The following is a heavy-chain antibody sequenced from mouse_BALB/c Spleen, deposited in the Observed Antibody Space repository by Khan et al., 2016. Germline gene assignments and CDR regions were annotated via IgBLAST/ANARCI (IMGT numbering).Heavy chain of an antibody. CDR2: INYSGST. CDR3: ARDYYGRSFFDY. Sequence: VQLKESGPGLVKPSQSLSLTCTVTGYSITSGYAWNWIRQFPGNKLEWMGYINYSGSTTYNPSLKSQISITRDTSKNQFFLQLKSVTTEDTATYYCARDYYGRSFFDYWGQGTTLTVSS. V-gene: IGHV3-2*02. D-gene: IGHD1-1*01. J-gene: IGHJ2*01. CDR1: GYSITSGYA.